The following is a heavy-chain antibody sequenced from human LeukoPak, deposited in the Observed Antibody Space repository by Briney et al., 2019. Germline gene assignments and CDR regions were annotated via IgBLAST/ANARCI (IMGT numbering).Heavy chain of an antibody. CDR3: AKDRSSMGYAGMDV. Sequence: GGSLRLSCSVSGFTFSTYAMHWVRQAPAKGLEYVSVISTNGGSTYYADSVRGRFTISRDNSKNTLYLQMNSLRVEDTAVYYCAKDRSSMGYAGMDVWGQGTTVTVSS. V-gene: IGHV3-64D*09. D-gene: IGHD2-8*01. J-gene: IGHJ6*02. CDR1: GFTFSTYA. CDR2: ISTNGGST.